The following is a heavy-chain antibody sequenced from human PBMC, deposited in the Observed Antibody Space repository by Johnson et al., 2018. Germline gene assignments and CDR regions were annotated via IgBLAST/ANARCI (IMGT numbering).Heavy chain of an antibody. CDR3: GRDFITVYYYYYYMDV. CDR1: GFTFSSYW. Sequence: VQLVESGGGLVQPGGSLRLSCAASGFTFSSYWMSWVRQAPGKGLEWVANIKQDGSEIYYADSVKGRLTISRDNAKNSLYLQMHSLRAEDTAVYYCGRDFITVYYYYYYMDVWGKGTTVTVSS. CDR2: IKQDGSEI. J-gene: IGHJ6*03. V-gene: IGHV3-7*01. D-gene: IGHD3-10*01.